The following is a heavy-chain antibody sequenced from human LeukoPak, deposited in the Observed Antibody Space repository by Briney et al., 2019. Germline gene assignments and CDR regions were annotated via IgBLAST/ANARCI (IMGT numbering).Heavy chain of an antibody. CDR1: GGSISSYY. V-gene: IGHV4-59*08. J-gene: IGHJ6*03. D-gene: IGHD3-10*01. CDR2: IYYSGST. Sequence: PSETLSLTCTVSGGSISSYYWSWIRQRPGKGLEWIGYIYYSGSTNYNPSLKSRVTISVDTSKNQFSLKLSSVTAADTAVYYCVRHQEGMVRGVLYYMDVWGTGTTVTISS. CDR3: VRHQEGMVRGVLYYMDV.